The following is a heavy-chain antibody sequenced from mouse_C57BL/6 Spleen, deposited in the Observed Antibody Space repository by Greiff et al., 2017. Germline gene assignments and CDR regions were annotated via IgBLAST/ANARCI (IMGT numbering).Heavy chain of an antibody. Sequence: QVHVKQSGPGLVQPSQSLSITCTVSGFSLTSYGVHWVRQSPGKGLEWLGVIWSGGSTDYNAAFISRLSISKDNSKSQVFFKMNSLQADDTAIYYCASYYYGSSYDYAMDYWGQGTSVTVSS. V-gene: IGHV2-2*01. CDR2: IWSGGST. D-gene: IGHD1-1*01. CDR3: ASYYYGSSYDYAMDY. CDR1: GFSLTSYG. J-gene: IGHJ4*01.